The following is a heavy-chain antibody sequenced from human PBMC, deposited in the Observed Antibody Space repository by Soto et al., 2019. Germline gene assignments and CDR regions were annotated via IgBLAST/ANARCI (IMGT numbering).Heavy chain of an antibody. CDR1: GGAIGGYY. V-gene: IGHV4-59*01. CDR2: IYYTGDT. D-gene: IGHD6-13*01. CDR3: ARLVTGEAAGTFWFDP. Sequence: SETLSLTCTVSGGAIGGYYWSWSRQSPGRGLEWIGYIYYTGDTNYNPSLKSRVTISKDMSKNQVSLNLRSVTAADTAVYYCARLVTGEAAGTFWFDPWGQGTLVTVSS. J-gene: IGHJ5*02.